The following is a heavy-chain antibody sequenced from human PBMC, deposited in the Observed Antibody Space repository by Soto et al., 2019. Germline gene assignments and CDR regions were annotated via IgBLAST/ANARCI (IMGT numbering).Heavy chain of an antibody. CDR2: TSNSGST. D-gene: IGHD2-2*01. J-gene: IGHJ4*02. Sequence: QVQLQESGPGLVKPSQTLSLTCTVSGGSITSSGYYWSWIRQHPGEGLEWIGFTSNSGSTSYNPSLQSRVTRSVDTSSNQFSLNLKSVTVADTAVYYCARGGGSTKVDYWGQGTLVTVSP. CDR3: ARGGGSTKVDY. V-gene: IGHV4-31*03. CDR1: GGSITSSGYY.